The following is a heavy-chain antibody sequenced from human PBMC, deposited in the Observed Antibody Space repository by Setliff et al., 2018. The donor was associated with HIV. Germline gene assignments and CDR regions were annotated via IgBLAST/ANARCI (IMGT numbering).Heavy chain of an antibody. CDR2: IYYSGST. CDR1: GGSINNYY. V-gene: IGHV4-59*01. CDR3: ARYLFCGGDCYSGFDY. J-gene: IGHJ4*02. D-gene: IGHD2-21*02. Sequence: SETLSLTCTVSGGSINNYYWSWIRQPPGKGLEWIGYIYYSGSTNYNPSLKSRVTISLDTSKNQFSLRLTSVTAADTAVYYRARYLFCGGDCYSGFDYWGQGTLVTVSS.